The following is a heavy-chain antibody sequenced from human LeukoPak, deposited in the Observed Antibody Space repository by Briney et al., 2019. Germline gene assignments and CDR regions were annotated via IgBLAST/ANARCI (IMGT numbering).Heavy chain of an antibody. CDR3: ARGASVVAGSDNAFDI. D-gene: IGHD6-19*01. CDR1: GFTFSSYW. Sequence: GGSLRLSCAASGFTFSSYWMSWVRQAPGKGLEWVSSISTSSSYIYHADSVKGRFTISRDNARKSLYLQMNSLRADDTAVYYCARGASVVAGSDNAFDIWGQGTMVTVSS. CDR2: ISTSSSYI. V-gene: IGHV3-21*01. J-gene: IGHJ3*02.